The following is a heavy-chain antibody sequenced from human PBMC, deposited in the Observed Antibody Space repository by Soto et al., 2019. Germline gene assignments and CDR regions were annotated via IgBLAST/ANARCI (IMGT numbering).Heavy chain of an antibody. J-gene: IGHJ6*02. Sequence: PGGSLRLSCAASGFTFSSYSMNWVRQAPGKGLEWVSSISSSSSYIYYADSVKGRFTISRDNAKNSLYLQMNSPRAEDTAVYYCARDRARSNGADYYYYYGMDVWGQGTTVTVSS. CDR1: GFTFSSYS. V-gene: IGHV3-21*01. CDR3: ARDRARSNGADYYYYYGMDV. D-gene: IGHD1-1*01. CDR2: ISSSSSYI.